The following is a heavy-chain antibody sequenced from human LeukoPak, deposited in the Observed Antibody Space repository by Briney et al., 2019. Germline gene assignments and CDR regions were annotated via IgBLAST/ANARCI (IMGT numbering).Heavy chain of an antibody. Sequence: SETLSLTCTVSGASITSYYWGWIRQPPGKGLEWIGYIYYTGSTNYNPSLKSRVTISVDTSKNQVSLKVTSVTAADTAMYYCARDLGTGSYYPFHYWGQGTLVTVSS. D-gene: IGHD1-26*01. CDR3: ARDLGTGSYYPFHY. CDR1: GASITSYY. CDR2: IYYTGST. J-gene: IGHJ4*02. V-gene: IGHV4-59*01.